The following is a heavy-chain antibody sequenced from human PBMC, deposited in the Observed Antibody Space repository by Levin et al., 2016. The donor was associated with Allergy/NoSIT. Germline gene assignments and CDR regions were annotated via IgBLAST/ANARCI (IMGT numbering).Heavy chain of an antibody. V-gene: IGHV1-18*04. CDR2: ISAYNGNT. CDR1: GYTFTSYG. J-gene: IGHJ3*02. Sequence: ASVKVSCKASGYTFTSYGISWVRQAPGQGLEWMGWISAYNGNTNYAQKLQGRVTMTTDTSTSTAYMELRSLRSDDTAVYYCARGDTYYYDSSGYQDAFDIWGQGTMVTVSS. CDR3: ARGDTYYYDSSGYQDAFDI. D-gene: IGHD3-22*01.